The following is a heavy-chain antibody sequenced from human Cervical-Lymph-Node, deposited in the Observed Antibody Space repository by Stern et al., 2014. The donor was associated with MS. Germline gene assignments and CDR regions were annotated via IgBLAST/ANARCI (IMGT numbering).Heavy chain of an antibody. CDR2: LDHSGST. Sequence: QLQLQESGPRLVKPSQTLSLTCTVSGGSISSSGYYWSWIRQHPGTGLEWIGYLDHSGSTFYRPSLKGRVSISVDTSKNQFSLRLNSVTAADTAVYYCARARPHDYDSSNSSVFDFWGQGTLVTVSS. J-gene: IGHJ4*02. V-gene: IGHV4-31*03. D-gene: IGHD3-22*01. CDR1: GGSISSSGYY. CDR3: ARARPHDYDSSNSSVFDF.